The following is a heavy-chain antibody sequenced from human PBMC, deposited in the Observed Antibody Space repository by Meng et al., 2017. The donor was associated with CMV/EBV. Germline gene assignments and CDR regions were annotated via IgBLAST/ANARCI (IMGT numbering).Heavy chain of an antibody. J-gene: IGHJ4*02. CDR1: GGSFSGYY. CDR2: INHSGST. Sequence: QVQRQQGGAGLLKPSETLSLTCAVYGGSFSGYYWSWIRQPPGKGLEWIGEINHSGSTNYNPSLKSRVTISVDTSKNQFSLKLSSVTAADTAVYYCARVWDSGWDYWGQGTLVTVSS. D-gene: IGHD3-22*01. V-gene: IGHV4-34*01. CDR3: ARVWDSGWDY.